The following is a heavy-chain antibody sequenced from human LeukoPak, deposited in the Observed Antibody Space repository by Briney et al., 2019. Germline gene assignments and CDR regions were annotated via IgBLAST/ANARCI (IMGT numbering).Heavy chain of an antibody. CDR2: VSYDEKTI. J-gene: IGHJ4*02. V-gene: IGHV3-30*18. CDR3: AKATRSKWELAYYFDY. D-gene: IGHD1-26*01. CDR1: GFTFTGHS. Sequence: GGSLRLSCVASGFTFTGHSMHWVRQAPGKGLEWVAVVSYDEKTIFYTDSLKGRFSVSRDNSKNTVYLQMNSLRAEDTAVYYCAKATRSKWELAYYFDYWGQGTLVTVSS.